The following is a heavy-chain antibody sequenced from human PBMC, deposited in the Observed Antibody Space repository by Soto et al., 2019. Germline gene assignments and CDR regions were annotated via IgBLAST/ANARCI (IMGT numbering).Heavy chain of an antibody. CDR1: GYNFSSW. CDR2: IHPGDSDT. D-gene: IGHD3-22*01. V-gene: IGHV5-51*01. Sequence: GESLKISFKGSGYNFSSWIGWVRQMPGKGLEWIGIIHPGDSDTRYSPSFQGQVTTSVDKSISTAYLQWSSLNASDTAMYYCARPHTYYYDSSGYRLGYLGQRTLLAVCS. CDR3: ARPHTYYYDSSGYRLGY. J-gene: IGHJ4*02.